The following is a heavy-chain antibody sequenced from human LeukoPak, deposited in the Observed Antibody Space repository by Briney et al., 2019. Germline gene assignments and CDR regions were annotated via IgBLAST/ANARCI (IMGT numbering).Heavy chain of an antibody. J-gene: IGHJ4*02. CDR1: GGTFSSYA. V-gene: IGHV1-69*13. Sequence: SVKVSCKASGGTFSSYAISWVRQAPGQGLEWMGGMIPIFGTANYAQKFQGRVTITADESTSTAYMELSSLRSEDTAVYYRAREDCGGDCYSNQLDYWGQGTLVTVSS. D-gene: IGHD2-21*01. CDR2: MIPIFGTA. CDR3: AREDCGGDCYSNQLDY.